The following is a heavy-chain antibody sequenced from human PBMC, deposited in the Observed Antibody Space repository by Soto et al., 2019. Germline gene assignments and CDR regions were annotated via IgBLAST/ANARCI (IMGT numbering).Heavy chain of an antibody. D-gene: IGHD2-2*02. Sequence: SETLSLTCPVSGGSISSGDYYWSWIRQPPGKGLEWIGYIYYSGSTYYNPSLKSRVTISVDTSKNQFSLKLSSVTAADTAVYYCARDIVVVPAAIGGYYYYGMDAWGQGTTFTVSS. J-gene: IGHJ6*02. V-gene: IGHV4-30-4*01. CDR2: IYYSGST. CDR3: ARDIVVVPAAIGGYYYYGMDA. CDR1: GGSISSGDYY.